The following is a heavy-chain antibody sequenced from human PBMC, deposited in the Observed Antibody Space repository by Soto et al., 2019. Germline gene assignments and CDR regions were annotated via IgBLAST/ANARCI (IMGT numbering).Heavy chain of an antibody. D-gene: IGHD1-1*01. V-gene: IGHV3-33*01. Sequence: QVQLVESGGGVVQPGRSLRLSCAASGFTLSSYGMHWVRQAPGKGLEWVAVIWFDGSNQYYADSVKGRFTISRDNSKNTLYLQMNSLRAEDTAVYYCARTFNWNAWDTTFYYYYGMDVWGQGTTVTVSS. CDR1: GFTLSSYG. J-gene: IGHJ6*02. CDR2: IWFDGSNQ. CDR3: ARTFNWNAWDTTFYYYYGMDV.